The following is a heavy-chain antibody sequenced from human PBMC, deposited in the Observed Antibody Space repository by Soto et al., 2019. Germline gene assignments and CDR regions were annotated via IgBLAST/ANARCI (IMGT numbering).Heavy chain of an antibody. CDR2: IKSKIDGRTE. J-gene: IGHJ5*02. Sequence: EVQLVESGGGLVKPGGSLTLPCAASGFNFRNSWMNWVRQAPGKGLEWVGRIKSKIDGRTEDYAAPVRGRFIISRDDSQKTLYLEMKKLKTEETAVYYCTPTLRGYEGEIPWGQGTVVTVSS. V-gene: IGHV3-15*07. CDR3: TPTLRGYEGEIP. CDR1: GFNFRNSW. D-gene: IGHD3-3*01.